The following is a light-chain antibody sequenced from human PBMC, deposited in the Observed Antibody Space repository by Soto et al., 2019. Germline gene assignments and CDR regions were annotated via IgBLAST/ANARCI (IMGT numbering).Light chain of an antibody. CDR3: QQYNSYPLT. CDR2: DVA. Sequence: DIQMTQSPSTLSASVGDRVTITCRTSQSIDRGLAWYQQRPGRAPKLLIYDVANLETGVPSRFSGSGSETEFTLTISSLQPDDFAIYYCQQYNSYPLTVGGGTKVEIK. CDR1: QSIDRG. V-gene: IGKV1-5*01. J-gene: IGKJ4*01.